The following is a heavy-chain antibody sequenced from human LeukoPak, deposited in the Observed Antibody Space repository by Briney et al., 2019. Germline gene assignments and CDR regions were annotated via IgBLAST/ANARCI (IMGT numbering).Heavy chain of an antibody. Sequence: GGSLRLSCAASGFTFSSYEMNWVRQAPGKGLEWVSYISSSGSIIYYADSVKGRFTISRDNAKNSLYLQMNSLRAEDTAVYYCARDYLDYDILTGYNYYYGMDVWGKGTTVTVSS. D-gene: IGHD3-9*01. CDR3: ARDYLDYDILTGYNYYYGMDV. J-gene: IGHJ6*04. CDR2: ISSSGSII. CDR1: GFTFSSYE. V-gene: IGHV3-48*03.